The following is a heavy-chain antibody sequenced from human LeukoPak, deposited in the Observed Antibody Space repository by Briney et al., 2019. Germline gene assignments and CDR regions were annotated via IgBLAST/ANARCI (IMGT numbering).Heavy chain of an antibody. Sequence: GASVKVSCKASGYTFTGYYINWVRQAPGQGLEWIGWINPNNGGTNYTQKFQGRVTMTRDTSMSSASMELIRLTSDDTAVYYCARQWRGPAVPFDFWGQGTLVTVSS. V-gene: IGHV1-2*02. J-gene: IGHJ4*02. CDR2: INPNNGGT. D-gene: IGHD6-19*01. CDR3: ARQWRGPAVPFDF. CDR1: GYTFTGYY.